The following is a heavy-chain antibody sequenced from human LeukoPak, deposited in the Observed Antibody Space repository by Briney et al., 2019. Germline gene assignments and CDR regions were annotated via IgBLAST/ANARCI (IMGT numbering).Heavy chain of an antibody. J-gene: IGHJ4*02. Sequence: SETLSLTCGVYGGSFSAYYWTWIRQPPGKGLEWIGEINHSGSTNYNPSLKSRVTISVDTSKNQFSLKVSSVTAADTAVYYCARIQVRITFGEIIVPYYFDYWGQGTLVTVSS. D-gene: IGHD3-16*02. CDR3: ARIQVRITFGEIIVPYYFDY. CDR2: INHSGST. CDR1: GGSFSAYY. V-gene: IGHV4-34*01.